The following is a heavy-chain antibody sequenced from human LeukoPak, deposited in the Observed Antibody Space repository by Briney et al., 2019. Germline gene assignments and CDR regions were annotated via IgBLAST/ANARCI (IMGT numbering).Heavy chain of an antibody. CDR1: GGSISSSSYY. V-gene: IGHV4-39*07. CDR3: ARSGGILTGYGAWGMDV. D-gene: IGHD3-9*01. Sequence: SETLSLTCTVSGGSISSSSYYWGWIRQPPGKGLEWIGEINHSGSTNYNPSLKSRVTISVDRSKNQFSLKLSSVTAADTAVYYCARSGGILTGYGAWGMDVWGQGTTVTVSS. J-gene: IGHJ6*02. CDR2: INHSGST.